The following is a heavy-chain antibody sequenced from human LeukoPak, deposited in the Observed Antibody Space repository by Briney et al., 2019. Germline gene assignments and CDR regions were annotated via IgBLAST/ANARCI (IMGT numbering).Heavy chain of an antibody. V-gene: IGHV3-23*01. CDR3: AKIGVIGNWYYDV. J-gene: IGHJ2*01. CDR1: GFSFSSHG. D-gene: IGHD3-10*01. Sequence: PGGSLRLSCAASGFSFSSHGMSWVRQAPWKGPEWVSSISSGSDYTFYADSVKGRFTISRDNSKNTLYLQMNSLRAGDTAIYHCAKIGVIGNWYYDVWGRVTLVTVSS. CDR2: ISSGSDYT.